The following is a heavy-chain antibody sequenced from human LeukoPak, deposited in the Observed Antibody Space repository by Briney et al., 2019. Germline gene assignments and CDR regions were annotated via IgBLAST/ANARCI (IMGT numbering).Heavy chain of an antibody. Sequence: ASVKVSCKASGYSFTDKYMYWVRQAPGQGLEWMGWINPNSGGTNYAQKFQGRVTMTTDTSMSTAYMELSRLRSDDTAVYYCARAVTGLFIDYWGQGTLVTVSS. CDR2: INPNSGGT. D-gene: IGHD3-22*01. J-gene: IGHJ4*02. V-gene: IGHV1-2*02. CDR1: GYSFTDKY. CDR3: ARAVTGLFIDY.